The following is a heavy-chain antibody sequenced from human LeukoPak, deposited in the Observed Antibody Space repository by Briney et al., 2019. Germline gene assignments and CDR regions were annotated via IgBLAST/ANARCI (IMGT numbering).Heavy chain of an antibody. CDR3: ARQGNTAMAVGWFDP. CDR1: GYSFTSYW. Sequence: GESLKISCKGSGYSFTSYWISWVRQMPGKGLEWMGRIDPSDSYTNYSPSFQGHVTISADKSISTAYLQWSSLKASDTAMYYCARQGNTAMAVGWFDPWGQGTLVTVSS. J-gene: IGHJ5*02. D-gene: IGHD5-18*01. V-gene: IGHV5-10-1*01. CDR2: IDPSDSYT.